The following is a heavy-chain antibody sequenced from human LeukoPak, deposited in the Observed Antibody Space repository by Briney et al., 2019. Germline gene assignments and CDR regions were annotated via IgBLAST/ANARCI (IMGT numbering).Heavy chain of an antibody. V-gene: IGHV3-23*01. D-gene: IGHD6-19*01. CDR3: AKTTTGYSSGRYPGWPADS. CDR2: IFGSGGSA. Sequence: GGSLRLSCAASGFTFNTYAMYWVRQAPGKGLEWASGIFGSGGSAHYADSVKGRSTISRDNSKNTVYLQMNSLRAEDTAVYYCAKTTTGYSSGRYPGWPADSWGQGALVTVSS. CDR1: GFTFNTYA. J-gene: IGHJ4*02.